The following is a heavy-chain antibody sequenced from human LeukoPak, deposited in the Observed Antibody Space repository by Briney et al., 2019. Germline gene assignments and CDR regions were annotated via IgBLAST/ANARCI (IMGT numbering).Heavy chain of an antibody. V-gene: IGHV1-3*03. Sequence: ASVKVSCKASGYTFTSYTMHWVRQAPGQRLEWMGWINTGNGNTKYSQEFQGRVTITRDTSASTAYMELSSLRSEDMAVYYCARDRYVTMVRGVRFDPWGQGTLVTVSS. D-gene: IGHD3-10*01. CDR3: ARDRYVTMVRGVRFDP. J-gene: IGHJ5*02. CDR1: GYTFTSYT. CDR2: INTGNGNT.